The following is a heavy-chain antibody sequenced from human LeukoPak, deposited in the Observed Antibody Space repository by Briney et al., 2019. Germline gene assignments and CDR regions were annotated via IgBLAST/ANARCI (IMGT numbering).Heavy chain of an antibody. V-gene: IGHV4-39*01. CDR1: GGSISSSSYY. CDR3: ARPLGYDADY. CDR2: IYYSGST. J-gene: IGHJ4*02. D-gene: IGHD3-22*01. Sequence: SETLSLPCTVSGGSISSSSYYWGWIRQPPGKGLEWIGSIYYSGSTYYNPSLKSRVTISVDTSKNQFSLKLSSVTAADTAVYYCARPLGYDADYWGQGTLVTVSS.